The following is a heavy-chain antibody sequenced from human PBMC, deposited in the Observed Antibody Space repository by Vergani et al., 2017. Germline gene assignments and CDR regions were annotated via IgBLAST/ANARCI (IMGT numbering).Heavy chain of an antibody. D-gene: IGHD3-9*01. CDR3: ARGLRYLDWLAFDP. CDR1: GFTFSNAW. Sequence: EVQLVESGGGLVKPGGSLRLSCAASGFTFSNAWMSWVRQAPGKGLEWVGRIKSKTDGGTTDYAAPVKGRFTIARDDSKNTLYLQMNSLKTEDTAVYYCARGLRYLDWLAFDPWGQGTLVTVSS. V-gene: IGHV3-15*01. J-gene: IGHJ5*02. CDR2: IKSKTDGGTT.